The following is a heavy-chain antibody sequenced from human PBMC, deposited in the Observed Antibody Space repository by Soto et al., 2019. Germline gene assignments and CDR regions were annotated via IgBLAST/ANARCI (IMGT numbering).Heavy chain of an antibody. CDR2: ISAYNGNT. D-gene: IGHD3-10*01. V-gene: IGHV1-18*01. Sequence: QVPLVQSGAEVKKPGASVKVSCKASGYMFISYGINWVRQAPGQGLEWMGWISAYNGNTKYAQNLQGRVTMTTDTSTSTAYMEMRSLRSDDTAVYYCVRDLDGSGSYYTDYWGPGTLVTVSS. CDR1: GYMFISYG. CDR3: VRDLDGSGSYYTDY. J-gene: IGHJ4*02.